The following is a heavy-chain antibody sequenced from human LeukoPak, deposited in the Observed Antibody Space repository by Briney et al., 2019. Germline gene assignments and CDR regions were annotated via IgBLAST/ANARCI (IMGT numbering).Heavy chain of an antibody. CDR3: ARGDGYDRRSFDY. Sequence: PGGSLRLSSAASGFTFSDHYMDWVRQAPGKGLEWVGRTRDKANSYTTEYAASVKGRFTISRDASKTSLYLQMNSLKTEDTAVYYCARGDGYDRRSFDYWGQGTLVTVSS. CDR1: GFTFSDHY. D-gene: IGHD5-12*01. CDR2: TRDKANSYTT. J-gene: IGHJ4*02. V-gene: IGHV3-72*01.